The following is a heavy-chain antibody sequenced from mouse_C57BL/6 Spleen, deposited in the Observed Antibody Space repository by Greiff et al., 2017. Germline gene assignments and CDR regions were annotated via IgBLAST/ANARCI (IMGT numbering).Heavy chain of an antibody. J-gene: IGHJ2*01. V-gene: IGHV1-19*01. CDR1: RYTFTDYY. Sequence: VQLQQSGPVLVKPGASVKMSCKASRYTFTDYYMNWVKQSHGKSLEWIGVINPYNGGTSYNQKFKGKATLTVDKSSSTAYMELNSLTSEDSAVYYCARGGITTVVAYYFDYWGQGTTLTVSS. D-gene: IGHD1-1*01. CDR2: INPYNGGT. CDR3: ARGGITTVVAYYFDY.